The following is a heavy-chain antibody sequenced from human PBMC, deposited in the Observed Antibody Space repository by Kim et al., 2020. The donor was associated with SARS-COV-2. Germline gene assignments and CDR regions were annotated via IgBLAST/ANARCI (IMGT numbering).Heavy chain of an antibody. Sequence: ASVKVSCKTSGYTFTYYAIHWVRQVPGQRPECMGWINVGNGNTKYSHNFQGRVTITRDTSASTAYMELSSLRSEDTAVYYCARGGYSTGYYFQYDYWGQG. CDR2: INVGNGNT. D-gene: IGHD3-22*01. J-gene: IGHJ4*02. CDR1: GYTFTYYA. V-gene: IGHV1-3*01. CDR3: ARGGYSTGYYFQYDY.